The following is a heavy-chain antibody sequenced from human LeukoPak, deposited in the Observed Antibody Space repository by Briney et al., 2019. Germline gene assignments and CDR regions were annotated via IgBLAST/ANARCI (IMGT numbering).Heavy chain of an antibody. D-gene: IGHD4-17*01. J-gene: IGHJ4*02. Sequence: GGPLRLSCAASGFTFSTYSMSWARQAPGKGLEWVSSISSSTGYIYYADSVTGGFTISRDNAKNSMYLQMNSLRAEDTALYYCARDDGRIGEYDCWGQGTLVTVYS. CDR2: ISSSTGYI. CDR1: GFTFSTYS. CDR3: ARDDGRIGEYDC. V-gene: IGHV3-21*01.